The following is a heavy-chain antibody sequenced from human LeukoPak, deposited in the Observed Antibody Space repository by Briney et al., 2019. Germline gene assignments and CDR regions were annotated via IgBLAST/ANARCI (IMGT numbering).Heavy chain of an antibody. CDR3: AKDVYGSGIHYYMDV. V-gene: IGHV3-30*18. D-gene: IGHD3-10*01. J-gene: IGHJ6*03. Sequence: GGSLRLSCAASGFTFSSYGMHWVRQAPGKGLEWVAVISYDGSNKYYADSVKGRFTVSRDNSKNTLYLQMNSLRSEDTAVYYCAKDVYGSGIHYYMDVWGKGTTVTISS. CDR2: ISYDGSNK. CDR1: GFTFSSYG.